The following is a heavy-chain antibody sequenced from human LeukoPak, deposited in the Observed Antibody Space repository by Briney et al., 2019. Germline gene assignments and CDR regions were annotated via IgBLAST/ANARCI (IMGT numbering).Heavy chain of an antibody. CDR3: ARDTIVGATGGLDY. Sequence: SVKVSCKASGGTFSSYAISWVRQAPGQGLEWMGRIIPIFGTANYAQKFQGRVTITTDESTSTAYMELSSLRSEDTAVYYCARDTIVGATGGLDYWGQGTLVTVST. J-gene: IGHJ4*02. CDR1: GGTFSSYA. V-gene: IGHV1-69*05. CDR2: IIPIFGTA. D-gene: IGHD1-26*01.